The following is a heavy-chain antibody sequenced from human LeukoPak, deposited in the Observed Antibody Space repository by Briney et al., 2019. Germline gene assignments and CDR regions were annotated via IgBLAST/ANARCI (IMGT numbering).Heavy chain of an antibody. CDR1: GGSISSYS. Sequence: SETLSLTCTVSGGSISSYSWSWVRQPPGKGLEWIGYIYYSGSTNYNPSLKSRVTISVDTSESQFSLKLTSLTAADTAVYYCARGNGWYYYWGQGTLVTVSS. CDR3: ARGNGWYYY. CDR2: IYYSGST. D-gene: IGHD6-19*01. V-gene: IGHV4-59*01. J-gene: IGHJ4*02.